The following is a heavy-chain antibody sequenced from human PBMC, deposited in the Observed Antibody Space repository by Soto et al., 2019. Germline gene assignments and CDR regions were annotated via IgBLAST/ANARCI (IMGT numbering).Heavy chain of an antibody. V-gene: IGHV3-30-3*01. CDR1: GFIFSNYV. J-gene: IGHJ3*02. D-gene: IGHD3-22*01. Sequence: QVQLVESGGGVVQPGRSLRLSCAASGFIFSNYVMHWVRQAPGKGLEWVAVISYDGSNKYYADSVKGRFTISRDNSKNTLYLQMNSLRAEDTAVYYCARDFTGSSGHHAFDIWGQGTMVTVSS. CDR2: ISYDGSNK. CDR3: ARDFTGSSGHHAFDI.